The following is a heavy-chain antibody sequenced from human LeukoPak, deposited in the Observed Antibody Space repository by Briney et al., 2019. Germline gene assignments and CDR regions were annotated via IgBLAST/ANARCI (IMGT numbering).Heavy chain of an antibody. V-gene: IGHV1-2*02. CDR2: INPNSGGT. CDR1: GYTLISYS. CDR3: ASKFPYSSSWYPGKNYYYYYGMDV. Sequence: ASVKVSCKASGYTLISYSISWVRQAPGQGLEWMGWINPNSGGTNYAQKFQGRVTMTRDTSISTAYMELSRLRSDDTAVYYCASKFPYSSSWYPGKNYYYYYGMDVWGQGTTVTVSS. D-gene: IGHD6-13*01. J-gene: IGHJ6*02.